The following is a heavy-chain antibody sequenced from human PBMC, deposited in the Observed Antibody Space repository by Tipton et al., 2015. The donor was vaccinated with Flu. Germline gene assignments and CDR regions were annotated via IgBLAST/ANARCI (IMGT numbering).Heavy chain of an antibody. Sequence: TLSLTCAVYGGSFSGYYWSWIRQPPGKGLEWIGEINHSGSTNYNPSLKSRVTISVDTSKNQFSLKLISVTAADTAVYYCARVSPGVESWFDPWGQGTLVTVSS. CDR1: GGSFSGYY. J-gene: IGHJ5*02. CDR2: INHSGST. V-gene: IGHV4-34*01. CDR3: ARVSPGVESWFDP. D-gene: IGHD3-3*01.